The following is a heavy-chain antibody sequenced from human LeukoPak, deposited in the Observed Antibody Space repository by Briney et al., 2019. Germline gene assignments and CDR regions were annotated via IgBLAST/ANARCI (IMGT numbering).Heavy chain of an antibody. D-gene: IGHD3-22*01. CDR3: AKGLDSSGYFLFDY. CDR2: ISWNSGSI. J-gene: IGHJ4*02. V-gene: IGHV3-9*01. CDR1: GFTFDDYA. Sequence: GRSLRLSCAASGFTFDDYAMHWVRQAPGKGLEWGSGISWNSGSIGYADSVKGRFTISRDNAKNSLYLQMNSLRAEDTALYYCAKGLDSSGYFLFDYWGQGTLVTVSS.